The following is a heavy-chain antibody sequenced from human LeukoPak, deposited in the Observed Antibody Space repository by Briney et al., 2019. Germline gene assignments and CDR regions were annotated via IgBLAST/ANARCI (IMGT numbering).Heavy chain of an antibody. CDR1: GFTFSDYW. CDR3: ARWAADSGIYYIAS. V-gene: IGHV3-7*01. Sequence: GGSLSLSCAASGFTFSDYWMTWVRPAPGKGLQWVASIRQDANVKYYVDSVRGRFTISRDNAESSLHLQMNSLRVEDTAVYYCARWAADSGIYYIASWGQGSLVTVSS. J-gene: IGHJ4*02. D-gene: IGHD3-10*01. CDR2: IRQDANVK.